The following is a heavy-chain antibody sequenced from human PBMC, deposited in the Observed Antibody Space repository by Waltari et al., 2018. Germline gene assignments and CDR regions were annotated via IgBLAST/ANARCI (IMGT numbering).Heavy chain of an antibody. J-gene: IGHJ6*02. D-gene: IGHD3-9*01. CDR2: IKQDGSEK. CDR1: GFTLSSYW. CDR3: ARGDNFDWLFGYYYYYGMDV. V-gene: IGHV3-7*01. Sequence: EVQLVESGGGLVQPGRSLRLSCAASGFTLSSYWMSWVRQAPGKGLEWVANIKQDGSEKYYVDSVKGRFTISRDNAKNSLYLQMNSLRAEDTAVYYCARGDNFDWLFGYYYYYGMDVWGQGP.